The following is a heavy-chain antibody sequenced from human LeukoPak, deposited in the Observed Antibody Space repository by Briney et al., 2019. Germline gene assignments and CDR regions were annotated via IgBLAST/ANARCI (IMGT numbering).Heavy chain of an antibody. V-gene: IGHV3-20*04. D-gene: IGHD4-17*01. CDR1: GFTFDDYG. CDR2: INWNGGST. CDR3: AKITQGTTAGY. Sequence: GGSLRLSCAASGFTFDDYGMSWVRQAPGKGLEWVSGINWNGGSTGYADSVKGRFTISRDNAKNSLYLQMNSLRAEDTALYYCAKITQGTTAGYWGQGTLVTVSS. J-gene: IGHJ4*02.